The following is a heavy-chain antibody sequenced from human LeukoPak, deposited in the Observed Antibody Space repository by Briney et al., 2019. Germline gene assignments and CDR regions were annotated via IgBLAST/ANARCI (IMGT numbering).Heavy chain of an antibody. Sequence: PSETLSLTCTVSGGSISTYYWNWVRQPPGKGLEWIGYAYYSGITNYNPSLKSRVTISIDTSKNQFSLKLNSVTAADTAVYYCARDRDRGTFRFDPWGQGTLVTVSS. V-gene: IGHV4-59*01. J-gene: IGHJ5*02. CDR3: ARDRDRGTFRFDP. CDR2: AYYSGIT. D-gene: IGHD3-3*01. CDR1: GGSISTYY.